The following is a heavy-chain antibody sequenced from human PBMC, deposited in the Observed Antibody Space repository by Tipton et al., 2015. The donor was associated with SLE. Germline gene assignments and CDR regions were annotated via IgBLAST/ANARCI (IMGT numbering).Heavy chain of an antibody. CDR3: ARDGYSSGWDGDFDY. J-gene: IGHJ4*02. V-gene: IGHV4-61*09. Sequence: TLSLTCTVSGVSISSSRYYSTWSWIRQSAGKGLEWIGHIHRTGTTDYNPSLRNRVTMSVDTSKNQFSLRLTSVTAADTAVYYCARDGYSSGWDGDFDYWGQGTLVTVSS. CDR1: GVSISSSRYYST. CDR2: IHRTGTT. D-gene: IGHD6-19*01.